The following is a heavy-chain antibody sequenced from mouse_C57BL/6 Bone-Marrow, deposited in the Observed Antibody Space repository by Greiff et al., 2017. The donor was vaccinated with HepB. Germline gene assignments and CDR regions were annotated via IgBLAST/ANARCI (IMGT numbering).Heavy chain of an antibody. Sequence: EVQLQQSGTVLARPGASVKMSCKTSGYTFTSYWMHWVKQRPGRGLEWIGAIYPGNSGTSYNQKFKGKAKLTAVTSASTAYMELSSLTKEDSAVYYGTRGPGVYYYGRDWDFDVWGTGTTVTGSS. CDR1: GYTFTSYW. J-gene: IGHJ1*03. CDR3: TRGPGVYYYGRDWDFDV. CDR2: IYPGNSGT. V-gene: IGHV1-5*01. D-gene: IGHD1-1*01.